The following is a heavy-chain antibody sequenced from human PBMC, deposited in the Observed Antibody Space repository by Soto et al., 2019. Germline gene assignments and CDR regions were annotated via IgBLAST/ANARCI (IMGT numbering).Heavy chain of an antibody. CDR1: GGSISSGGYS. CDR2: IYHSGST. V-gene: IGHV4-30-2*01. D-gene: IGHD1-20*01. J-gene: IGHJ4*02. Sequence: QLQLQESGSGLVKPSQTLSLTCAVSGGSISSGGYSWSWSRQPPGKGLEWIGYIYHSGSTYYNPSLKSRVTISVDRSKNQFSLKLSSVTAADTAVYYCARVSSITGTTRYFDYWGQGTLVTVSS. CDR3: ARVSSITGTTRYFDY.